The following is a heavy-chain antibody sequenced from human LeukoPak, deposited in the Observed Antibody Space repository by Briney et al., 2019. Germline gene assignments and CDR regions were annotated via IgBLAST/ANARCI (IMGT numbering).Heavy chain of an antibody. CDR1: GGSFSGYY. CDR2: INHSGST. V-gene: IGHV4-34*01. Sequence: SETLSLTCAVYGGSFSGYYWSWIRQPPGKGLEWIGEINHSGSTNYNPSLKSRVTISVDTSKNQFSLKLSSVTAADTAVYYCARGRGGYSGHAPHFDYWGQGTLVTVSP. CDR3: ARGRGGYSGHAPHFDY. D-gene: IGHD5-12*01. J-gene: IGHJ4*02.